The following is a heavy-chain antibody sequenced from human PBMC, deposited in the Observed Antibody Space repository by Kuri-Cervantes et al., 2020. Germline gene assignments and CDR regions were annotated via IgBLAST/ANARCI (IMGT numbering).Heavy chain of an antibody. CDR3: ARGHNVFDY. CDR1: GFSFSDYW. J-gene: IGHJ4*02. V-gene: IGHV3-7*01. Sequence: GGSLRLSCAASGFSFSDYWMSWVRQAPGKGLEWVANIKQDGSEKYYADSVRGRFTISRDNAKNSLYLQMTSLRAEDTAVYYCARGHNVFDYWGQGTLVTVSS. D-gene: IGHD1-1*01. CDR2: IKQDGSEK.